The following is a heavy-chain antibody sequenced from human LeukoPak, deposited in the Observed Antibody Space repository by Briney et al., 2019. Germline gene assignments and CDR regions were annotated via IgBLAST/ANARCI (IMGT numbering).Heavy chain of an antibody. J-gene: IGHJ6*02. V-gene: IGHV3-21*04. CDR3: ARGGGLDV. CDR1: DFAFSSYC. D-gene: IGHD3-16*01. Sequence: GGSLRLSCAASDFAFSSYCMNWLRQPPGKGLEWVSSITSSGSHIHYADSVKGRFTVSRDNAKNTLYLQMNSLRTEDTAVYFCARGGGLDVWGQGATVTVSS. CDR2: ITSSGSHI.